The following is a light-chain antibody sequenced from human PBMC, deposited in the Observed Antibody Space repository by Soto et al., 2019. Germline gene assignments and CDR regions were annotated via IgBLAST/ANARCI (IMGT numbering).Light chain of an antibody. CDR1: SSDVGGYKY. CDR2: EVS. CDR3: SSYTSSATYV. Sequence: QSALTQPASVSGSPGQSITISCTGTSSDVGGYKYVSWYQQHPGKAPKLIIYEVSIRPSGVSHRFSSSKSGNTASLTISGLQAEDEADYFCSSYTSSATYVFATVTKLTVL. J-gene: IGLJ1*01. V-gene: IGLV2-14*01.